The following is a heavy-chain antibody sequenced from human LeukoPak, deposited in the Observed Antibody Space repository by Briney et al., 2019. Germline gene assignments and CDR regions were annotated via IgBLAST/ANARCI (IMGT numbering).Heavy chain of an antibody. Sequence: SETLSLTCTVSGGSISTYYWNWIRQPPGKGLEWIGYIYYSGTTNYNPSLKSRVSMSVDTSRNQFSLKLSSVTAADTAVYYCARGLLLDYWGQGTLVTVSS. V-gene: IGHV4-59*12. CDR2: IYYSGTT. CDR3: ARGLLLDY. J-gene: IGHJ4*02. CDR1: GGSISTYY. D-gene: IGHD2-15*01.